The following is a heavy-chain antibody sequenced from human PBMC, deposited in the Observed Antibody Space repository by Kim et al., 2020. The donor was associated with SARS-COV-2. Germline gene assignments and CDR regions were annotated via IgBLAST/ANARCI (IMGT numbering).Heavy chain of an antibody. CDR1: GGTFSSYA. D-gene: IGHD6-19*01. CDR3: ARVTGSGWRYYFDY. CDR2: IIPIFGTA. V-gene: IGHV1-69*13. Sequence: SVKVSCKASGGTFSSYAISWVRQAPGQGLEWMGGIIPIFGTANYAQKFQGRVTITADESTSTAYMELSSLRSEDTAVYYCARVTGSGWRYYFDYWGQGTLVTVSS. J-gene: IGHJ4*02.